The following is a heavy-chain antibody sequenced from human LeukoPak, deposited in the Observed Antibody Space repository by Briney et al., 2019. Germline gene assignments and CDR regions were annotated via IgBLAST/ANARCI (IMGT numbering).Heavy chain of an antibody. V-gene: IGHV1-2*02. CDR2: INPNSGGT. D-gene: IGHD3-10*01. CDR3: ARVQSSDYYGSGSTPYYYYYGMDV. CDR1: GYTFTRYY. Sequence: AASVKVSCKASGYTFTRYYMHWVRQAPGQGLEWMGWINPNSGGTNYAQKFQGRVTITRDTSISRAYMEWSRPRSDDSAVYYCARVQSSDYYGSGSTPYYYYYGMDVWGQGTTVTVSS. J-gene: IGHJ6*02.